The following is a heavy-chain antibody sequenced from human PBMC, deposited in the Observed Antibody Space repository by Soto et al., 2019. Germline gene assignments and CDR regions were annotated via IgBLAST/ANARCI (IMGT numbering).Heavy chain of an antibody. CDR2: INPDGGAT. CDR3: ARVGVDKALVDRAFYIYGMDV. V-gene: IGHV3-74*01. J-gene: IGHJ6*02. D-gene: IGHD2-21*01. Sequence: GGSLRLSCAASGFTFSNYWMHWVRQVPGKGLAWVSRINPDGGATRYADSVQGRFTISRDNAKNTVDLQMHSLRADDMAVYYCARVGVDKALVDRAFYIYGMDVWGQGTTVTVSS. CDR1: GFTFSNYW.